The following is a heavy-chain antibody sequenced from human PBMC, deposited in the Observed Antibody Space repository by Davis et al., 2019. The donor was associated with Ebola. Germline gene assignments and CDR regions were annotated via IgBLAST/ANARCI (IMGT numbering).Heavy chain of an antibody. CDR3: ARGQRIFGVVMKYFQH. J-gene: IGHJ1*01. Sequence: AASVKVSCKASGGTFSSYAISWVRQAPGQGLEWMGWINPNSGGTNYAQKFQGWVTMTRDTSISTAYMELSSLRSEDTAVYYCARGQRIFGVVMKYFQHWGQGTLVTVSS. V-gene: IGHV1-2*04. D-gene: IGHD3-3*01. CDR2: INPNSGGT. CDR1: GGTFSSYA.